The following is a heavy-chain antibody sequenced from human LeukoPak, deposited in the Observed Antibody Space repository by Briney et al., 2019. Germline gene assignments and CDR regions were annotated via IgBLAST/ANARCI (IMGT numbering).Heavy chain of an antibody. J-gene: IGHJ4*02. Sequence: GGSLRLSCAASGFTFSSYSMNWVRQAPGKGLEWVSSISSSSSYIYYADSVKGRFTISRDNAKNSLYLQMNSLRAEDTAVYYCAREQRKEYSYGGYWGQGTLVTVSS. CDR1: GFTFSSYS. CDR2: ISSSSSYI. D-gene: IGHD5-18*01. CDR3: AREQRKEYSYGGY. V-gene: IGHV3-21*01.